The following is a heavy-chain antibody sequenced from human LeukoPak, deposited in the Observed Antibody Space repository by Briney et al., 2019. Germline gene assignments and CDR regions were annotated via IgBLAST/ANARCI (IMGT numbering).Heavy chain of an antibody. CDR1: GDSISSSY. CDR2: IYYTGSS. CDR3: VRDLGGRSGH. D-gene: IGHD1-26*01. V-gene: IGHV4-59*01. J-gene: IGHJ4*02. Sequence: SETLSLICTVSGDSISSSYWSWVRQPPGKGLEWIGYIYYTGSSYYNPSLKSRATTSIDMSKNQFSLKLSSVTAADTAVYYCVRDLGGRSGHWGQGTLVTVSS.